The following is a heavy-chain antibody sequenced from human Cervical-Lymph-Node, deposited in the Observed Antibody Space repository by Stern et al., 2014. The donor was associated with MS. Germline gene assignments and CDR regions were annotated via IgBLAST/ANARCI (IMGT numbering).Heavy chain of an antibody. V-gene: IGHV1-69*01. CDR2: LIPILGTA. D-gene: IGHD1-7*01. CDR3: ARVRELGMDV. Sequence: VQLVESGAEVKKPGSSVKVSCKASGGTFSSYAISWVRQAPGQGLEWMGGLIPILGTANYAQKFQGRVTITADDSTSTAFMELSSLRSEDTAMYYCARVRELGMDVWGQGTTVTVSS. CDR1: GGTFSSYA. J-gene: IGHJ6*02.